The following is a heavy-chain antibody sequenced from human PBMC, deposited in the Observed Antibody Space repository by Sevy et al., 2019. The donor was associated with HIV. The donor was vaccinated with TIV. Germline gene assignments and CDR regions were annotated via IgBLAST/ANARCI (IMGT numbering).Heavy chain of an antibody. CDR2: IYSGGNT. CDR1: GASISNYY. Sequence: SETLSLTCTVSGASISNYYWSWFRQPAGKGLEWIGRIYSGGNTNYNPSLKSRVTMSVDASKNQFFLNLSSVTAADTAVYYCARANFCSSTSCYDYWGQGSLVTVSS. D-gene: IGHD2-2*01. CDR3: ARANFCSSTSCYDY. V-gene: IGHV4-4*07. J-gene: IGHJ4*02.